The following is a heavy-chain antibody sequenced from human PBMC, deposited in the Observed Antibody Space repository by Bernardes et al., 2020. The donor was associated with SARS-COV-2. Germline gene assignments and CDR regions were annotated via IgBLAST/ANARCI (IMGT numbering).Heavy chain of an antibody. J-gene: IGHJ4*02. CDR2: ISSSSSYI. V-gene: IGHV3-21*01. D-gene: IGHD5-18*01. Sequence: GGSLRLSCAASGFTFSSYSMNWVRQAPGKGLEWVSSISSSSSYIYYADSVKGRFTISRDNAKNSLYLQMNSLRAEDTAVSYCATPRGYSYGPFDYWGQGTLVTVSS. CDR1: GFTFSSYS. CDR3: ATPRGYSYGPFDY.